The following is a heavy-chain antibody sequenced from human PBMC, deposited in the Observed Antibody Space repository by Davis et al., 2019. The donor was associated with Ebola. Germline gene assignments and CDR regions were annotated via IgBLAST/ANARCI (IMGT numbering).Heavy chain of an antibody. CDR2: ISSSPNTI. CDR3: ARDPDYGDYADYAMDV. J-gene: IGHJ6*01. D-gene: IGHD4-17*01. CDR1: GFTFTTSS. V-gene: IGHV3-48*02. Sequence: PGGSLRLSCEASGFTFTTSSMNWVRQAPGKGLEWISYISSSPNTIFYADSVRGRFTVSRDNAKNVVYLQMNSLRDEDTAVYYCARDPDYGDYADYAMDVWGQGTTVTVSS.